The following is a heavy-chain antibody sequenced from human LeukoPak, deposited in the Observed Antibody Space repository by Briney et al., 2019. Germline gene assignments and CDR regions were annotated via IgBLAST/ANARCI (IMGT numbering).Heavy chain of an antibody. V-gene: IGHV4-34*01. CDR2: INHSGST. CDR1: TGSFNYYY. CDR3: AIWCSRQYFNWFDP. J-gene: IGHJ5*02. Sequence: SETLSLTCAVYTGSFNYYYWRCNRQPPGKGLEWIGEINHSGSTNYNPSLKSRVSTSVDTSKNQFSLKPSSVTAAHTAVYYCAIWCSRQYFNWFDPWGQGTLVTVSS. D-gene: IGHD4/OR15-4a*01.